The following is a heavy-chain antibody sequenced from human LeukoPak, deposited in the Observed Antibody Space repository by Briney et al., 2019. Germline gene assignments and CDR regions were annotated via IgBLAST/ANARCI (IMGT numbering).Heavy chain of an antibody. CDR1: GFTFDDYA. V-gene: IGHV3-9*01. Sequence: PGRPLRLSCAASGFTFDDYAMHWVRQAPGKGLEWVSGISWNSGSIGYADSVKGRFTISRDNAKNSLYLQMNSLRAEDTALYYCAKFFGSSGYYYDLGDAFDIWGQGTMVTVSS. CDR2: ISWNSGSI. D-gene: IGHD3-22*01. J-gene: IGHJ3*02. CDR3: AKFFGSSGYYYDLGDAFDI.